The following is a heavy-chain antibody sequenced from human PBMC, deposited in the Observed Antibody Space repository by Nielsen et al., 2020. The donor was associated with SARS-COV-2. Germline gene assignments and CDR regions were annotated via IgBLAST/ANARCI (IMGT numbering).Heavy chain of an antibody. Sequence: GGFLRLSCAASGFTFSSFALSWFRQAPGKGLEWVSGFTGVGDTTSYVDSVKGRFTISRDNSQNTLSLQMNSLRAEDTAVYYCAKVWRSGNSYFDYWGHGTQVTVSS. CDR3: AKVWRSGNSYFDY. J-gene: IGHJ4*01. CDR1: GFTFSSFA. D-gene: IGHD4-23*01. V-gene: IGHV3-23*01. CDR2: FTGVGDTT.